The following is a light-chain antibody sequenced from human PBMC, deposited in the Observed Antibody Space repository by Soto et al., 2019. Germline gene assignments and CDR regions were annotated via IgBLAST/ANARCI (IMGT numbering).Light chain of an antibody. V-gene: IGKV3-20*01. CDR3: KQYGSSPRT. Sequence: EIVLTQSPGTLSLSPGETATLSCRASQSVSSTYLAWYQQKPGQAPGLLLYGASSRATGIPDRFSGSGSGTDFTLTISRLEPEDFAVHYCKQYGSSPRTVGQGTKVDIK. J-gene: IGKJ1*01. CDR1: QSVSSTY. CDR2: GAS.